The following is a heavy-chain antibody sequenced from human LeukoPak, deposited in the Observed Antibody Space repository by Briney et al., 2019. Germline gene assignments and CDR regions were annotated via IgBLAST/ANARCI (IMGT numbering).Heavy chain of an antibody. D-gene: IGHD6-19*01. Sequence: GGSLRLSCAASGFTFSSYGMHWARQAPGKGLEWVAVISYDGSNKYYADSVKGRFTISRDNSKNTLYLQMNSLRAEDTAVYYCAKGVAVAGGDYFDYWGQGTLVTVSS. CDR3: AKGVAVAGGDYFDY. CDR2: ISYDGSNK. V-gene: IGHV3-30*18. CDR1: GFTFSSYG. J-gene: IGHJ4*02.